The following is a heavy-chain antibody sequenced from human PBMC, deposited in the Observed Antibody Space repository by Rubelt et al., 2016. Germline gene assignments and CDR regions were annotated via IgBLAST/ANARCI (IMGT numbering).Heavy chain of an antibody. CDR3: AKSTSNTITYYFDY. CDR2: INSDGSST. V-gene: IGHV3-74*02. D-gene: IGHD1-14*01. CDR1: GFTFSNYW. Sequence: EVQLVESGGGLVQPGGSLRLSCAASGFTFSNYWMHWVRQTPGKGLVWVSRINSDGSSTNYADSVKGRFTISRDSAKNTLNLQMNRRRAEDTAVYYCAKSTSNTITYYFDYWGQGSLVTVSS. J-gene: IGHJ4*02.